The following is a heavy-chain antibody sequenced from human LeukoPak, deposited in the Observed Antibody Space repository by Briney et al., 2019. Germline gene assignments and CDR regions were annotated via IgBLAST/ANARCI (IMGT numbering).Heavy chain of an antibody. CDR1: GFTFDDYG. V-gene: IGHV3-20*04. Sequence: PGGSLRLSGAASGFTFDDYGMRWVRQAPGKGLEWGSGINWNGGSTGYADSVNGRFTISRDNAKNSLYLQINSLRAEDTAVSYCARDGRLGLGKSLDYWGQGTLVTVSS. CDR2: INWNGGST. J-gene: IGHJ4*02. D-gene: IGHD6-19*01. CDR3: ARDGRLGLGKSLDY.